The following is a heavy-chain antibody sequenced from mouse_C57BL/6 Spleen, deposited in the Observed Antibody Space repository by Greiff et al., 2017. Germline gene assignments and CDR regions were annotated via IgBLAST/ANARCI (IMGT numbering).Heavy chain of an antibody. Sequence: EVQVVESGGGLVQPKGSLKLSCAASGFSFNTYAMNWVRQAPGKGLEWVARIRSKSNNYATYYADSVKDRFTISRDDSESMLYLQMNNLKTEDTAMYYCVRTQGYYGSSLYYAMDYWGQGTSVTVSS. D-gene: IGHD1-1*01. J-gene: IGHJ4*01. V-gene: IGHV10-1*01. CDR1: GFSFNTYA. CDR2: IRSKSNNYAT. CDR3: VRTQGYYGSSLYYAMDY.